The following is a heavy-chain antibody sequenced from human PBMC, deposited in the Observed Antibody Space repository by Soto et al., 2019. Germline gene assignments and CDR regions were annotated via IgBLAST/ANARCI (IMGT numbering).Heavy chain of an antibody. J-gene: IGHJ5*02. CDR1: GFNFSRYA. D-gene: IGHD2-15*01. V-gene: IGHV3-23*01. CDR3: AKGEAVKLPRYNWFDP. Sequence: EVQLLESGGGLVQPGGSLRLSCAASGFNFSRYAMNWVRQAPGKGLEWVSGISVSGTYTYYAESVKGRFTISRDNSKSTLYLQMNSLRAEDTAVYYCAKGEAVKLPRYNWFDPWGQGVLVTVSS. CDR2: ISVSGTYT.